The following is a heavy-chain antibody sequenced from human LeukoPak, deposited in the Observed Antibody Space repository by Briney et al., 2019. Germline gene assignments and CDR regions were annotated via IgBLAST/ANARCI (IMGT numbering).Heavy chain of an antibody. V-gene: IGHV3-23*01. CDR2: IGDSGVPT. D-gene: IGHD3/OR15-3a*01. CDR1: QFTFTTYA. J-gene: IGHJ4*02. CDR3: AKVATWTYFDS. Sequence: PGGSPRLSCAASQFTFTTYAMSWVRQAPGRGLEWVSSIGDSGVPTYYADSVKGRFTISRDNSQNTLYLQMNSLGADDTAVYYCAKVATWTYFDSWGQGTLVTVSS.